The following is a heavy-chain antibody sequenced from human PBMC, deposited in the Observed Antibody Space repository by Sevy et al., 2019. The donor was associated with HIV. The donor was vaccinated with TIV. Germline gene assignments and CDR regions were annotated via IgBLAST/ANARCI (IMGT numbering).Heavy chain of an antibody. V-gene: IGHV3-7*01. CDR3: AGIYDSSGYYYSDAFDI. Sequence: GGSLRLSCAASGFTFSSYWMSWVRQAPGKGLEWVANIKQDGSEKYYVDSVKGRFTISRYNAKNSLYLQMNSMRAEDTAVYYCAGIYDSSGYYYSDAFDIWGQGTMVTVSS. CDR1: GFTFSSYW. CDR2: IKQDGSEK. J-gene: IGHJ3*02. D-gene: IGHD3-22*01.